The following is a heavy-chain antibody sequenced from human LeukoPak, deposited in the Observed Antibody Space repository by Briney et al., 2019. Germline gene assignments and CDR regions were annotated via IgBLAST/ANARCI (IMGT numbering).Heavy chain of an antibody. D-gene: IGHD3-16*02. CDR3: ARDSKLITFGGVIVRWFDP. Sequence: ASVKVSCKASGYTFTSYYMHWVRQAPGQGLEWMGIINPSGGSTSYAQKFQGRVTMTRDTSTSTVYMELSSLRSEDTAVYYCARDSKLITFGGVIVRWFDPWGQGTLVTVSS. V-gene: IGHV1-46*01. J-gene: IGHJ5*02. CDR1: GYTFTSYY. CDR2: INPSGGST.